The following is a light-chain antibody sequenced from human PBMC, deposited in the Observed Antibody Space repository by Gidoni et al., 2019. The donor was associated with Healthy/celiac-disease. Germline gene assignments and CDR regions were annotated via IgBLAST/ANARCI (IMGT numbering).Light chain of an antibody. V-gene: IGKV1-39*01. CDR2: AAS. CDR3: QQSYSTLFT. CDR1: QSISSY. Sequence: DIQMTHSPSSLSASVGDRVTITCRASQSISSYLNWYQQKPGKAPKLLIYAASSLQSGVPSRFSGSGSGTDVTLTISSLQPEDFATYYCQQSYSTLFTFXPXTKVXIK. J-gene: IGKJ3*01.